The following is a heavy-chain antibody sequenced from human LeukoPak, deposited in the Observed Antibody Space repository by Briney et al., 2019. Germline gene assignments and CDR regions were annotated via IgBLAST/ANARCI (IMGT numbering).Heavy chain of an antibody. Sequence: GGSLRLSCSASGFTFDDYAVSWVRQAPGKGLEWVSVIYSGGSTYYADSVKGRFTISRDNSKNTLYLQMNSLRAEDTAVYYCAREQWELPDHDAFDIWGQGTMVTVSS. CDR3: AREQWELPDHDAFDI. J-gene: IGHJ3*02. CDR1: GFTFDDYA. CDR2: IYSGGST. D-gene: IGHD1-26*01. V-gene: IGHV3-66*02.